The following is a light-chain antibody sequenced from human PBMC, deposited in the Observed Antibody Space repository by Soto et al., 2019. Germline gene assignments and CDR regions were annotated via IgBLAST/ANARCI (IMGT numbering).Light chain of an antibody. V-gene: IGKV3-11*01. Sequence: EIVLTQSPATLSLSPGERATLSCRASQSVKTILLWYQHRPGQAPRVLIYDAYNRATGIPARFRGSGSGTDFTLTISSLQSYDAEIYYCQQRSHWPPNTFGHGTRLEV. J-gene: IGKJ5*01. CDR2: DAY. CDR1: QSVKTI. CDR3: QQRSHWPPNT.